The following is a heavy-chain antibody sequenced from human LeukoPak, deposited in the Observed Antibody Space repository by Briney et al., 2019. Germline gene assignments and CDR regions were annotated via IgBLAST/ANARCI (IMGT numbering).Heavy chain of an antibody. V-gene: IGHV3-53*01. CDR2: IYSGGST. CDR3: ARSRYCSGGSCTGRFDY. Sequence: GGSLRLSCAASGFTVSSNYMSWVRQAPGKGLEWVSIIYSGGSTFYADSVKGRFTISRDNAKNSLYLQMNSLRAEDTAVYYCARSRYCSGGSCTGRFDYWGQGTLVTVSS. J-gene: IGHJ4*02. CDR1: GFTVSSNY. D-gene: IGHD2-15*01.